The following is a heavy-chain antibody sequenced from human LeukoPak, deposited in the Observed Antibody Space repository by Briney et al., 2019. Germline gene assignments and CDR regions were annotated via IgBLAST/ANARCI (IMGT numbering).Heavy chain of an antibody. J-gene: IGHJ4*02. V-gene: IGHV3-53*01. D-gene: IGHD2/OR15-2a*01. Sequence: ETLSLTCAVSGGSIKSNNWWSWVRQAPGKGLEWVSVIYSGGTTYYADSVKGRFTVSRDNSKNMLYLQMDSLRVEDTAVFFCARLLPPYDNGHGPFDSWGRGTLVTVPS. CDR2: IYSGGTT. CDR1: GGSIKSNNW. CDR3: ARLLPPYDNGHGPFDS.